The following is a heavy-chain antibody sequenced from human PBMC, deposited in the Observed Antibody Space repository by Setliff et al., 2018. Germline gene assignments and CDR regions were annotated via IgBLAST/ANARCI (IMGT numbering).Heavy chain of an antibody. J-gene: IGHJ4*02. Sequence: ASVKVSCKASGYTFSSYAMNWVRQAPGQGLEWMGRINTDTGNPTSAQGFTGRFVFSLDTSVSTAYLQISSLKAEDTALYYCARVGTGSLLDYWGQGTLVTVSS. CDR2: INTDTGNP. CDR3: ARVGTGSLLDY. V-gene: IGHV7-4-1*02. D-gene: IGHD1-1*01. CDR1: GYTFSSYA.